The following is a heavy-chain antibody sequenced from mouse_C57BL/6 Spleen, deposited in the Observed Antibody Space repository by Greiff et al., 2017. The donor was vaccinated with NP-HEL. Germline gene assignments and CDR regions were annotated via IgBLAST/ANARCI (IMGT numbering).Heavy chain of an antibody. CDR2: IDPSDSET. D-gene: IGHD1-1*01. V-gene: IGHV1-52*01. J-gene: IGHJ2*01. CDR1: GYTFTSYW. Sequence: QVQLQQPGAELVRPGSSVKLSCKASGYTFTSYWMHWVKQRPIQGLEWIGNIDPSDSETHYNQKFKDKATLTVDKSSSTAYMQLSSLTSEDSAVDYCAREDYYGSSYGYWGQGTTLTVSS. CDR3: AREDYYGSSYGY.